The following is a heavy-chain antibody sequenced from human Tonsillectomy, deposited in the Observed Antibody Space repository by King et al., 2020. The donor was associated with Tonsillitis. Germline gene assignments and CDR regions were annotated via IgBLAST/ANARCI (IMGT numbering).Heavy chain of an antibody. D-gene: IGHD2-21*01. Sequence: VQLVESGAEVKKPGESLRISCKGSGYSFTDYWIGWVRQMPGKGLEWMGIIYPGDSDTRYSPSFRGQVTISTDKSLTTAYLQWSSLKASDTAMFYCARHNSGSIDYWGQGTLVTVSS. CDR1: GYSFTDYW. CDR2: IYPGDSDT. J-gene: IGHJ4*02. V-gene: IGHV5-51*01. CDR3: ARHNSGSIDY.